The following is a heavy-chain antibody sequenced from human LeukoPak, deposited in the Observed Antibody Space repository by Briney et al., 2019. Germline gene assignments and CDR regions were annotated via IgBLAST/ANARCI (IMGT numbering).Heavy chain of an antibody. D-gene: IGHD2-2*01. CDR1: GYSFTTYW. J-gene: IGHJ4*02. CDR2: IYPGDSDT. CDR3: ARRQGCSSTSCPPDS. V-gene: IGHV5-51*01. Sequence: GESLKVSCKGSGYSFTTYWIGWVRQMPGKGLEWMGIIYPGDSDTRYSPSFQGQVTMSADKSINTAYLQWSSLKASDTAMYYCARRQGCSSTSCPPDSWGQGTLVTVSS.